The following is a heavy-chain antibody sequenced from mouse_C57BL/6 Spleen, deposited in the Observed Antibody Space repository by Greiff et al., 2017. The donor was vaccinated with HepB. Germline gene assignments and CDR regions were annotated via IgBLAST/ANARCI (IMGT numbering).Heavy chain of an antibody. D-gene: IGHD2-13*01. Sequence: QVQLQQPGAELVKPGASVKLSCKASGYTFTSYWMQWVKQRPGQGLEWIGEIDPSDSYTNYNQKFKGKAKLTVETSTSTAYMQLSSLTSEDSAVYYCAREGEFDYWGQGTTLTVSS. CDR1: GYTFTSYW. CDR2: IDPSDSYT. CDR3: AREGEFDY. V-gene: IGHV1-50*01. J-gene: IGHJ2*01.